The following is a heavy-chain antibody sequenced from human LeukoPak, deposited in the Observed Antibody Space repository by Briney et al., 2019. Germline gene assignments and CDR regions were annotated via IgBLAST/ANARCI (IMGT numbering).Heavy chain of an antibody. D-gene: IGHD6-6*01. J-gene: IGHJ4*02. CDR1: GGTFSSYA. CDR3: ARAGDSSSSGGGFYFDY. V-gene: IGHV1-69*05. Sequence: ASVKVSCKASGGTFSSYAISWVRQAPGQGLEWMGGIIPIFGTANYAQKFQGRVTITRDTSASTAYMELSSLRSEDTAVYYCARAGDSSSSGGGFYFDYWGQGTLVTVSS. CDR2: IIPIFGTA.